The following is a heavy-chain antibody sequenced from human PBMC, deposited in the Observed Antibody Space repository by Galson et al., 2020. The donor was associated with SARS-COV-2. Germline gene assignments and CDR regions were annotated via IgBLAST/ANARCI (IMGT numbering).Heavy chain of an antibody. D-gene: IGHD6-13*01. CDR1: GYTFTSYG. CDR3: ARTDGYSSSWYWYFDL. J-gene: IGHJ2*01. Sequence: GESLKISCKASGYTFTSYGISWVRQAPGQGLEWMGWISAYNGNTNYAKKLQGRVTMTTDTSTSTAYMELRSLRSDDTAVYYCARTDGYSSSWYWYFDLWGRGTLVTVSS. CDR2: ISAYNGNT. V-gene: IGHV1-18*04.